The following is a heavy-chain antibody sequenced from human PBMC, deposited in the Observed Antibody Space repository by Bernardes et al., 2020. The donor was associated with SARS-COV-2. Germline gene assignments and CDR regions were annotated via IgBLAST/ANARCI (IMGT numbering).Heavy chain of an antibody. CDR1: GYPFSTDG. CDR3: TRNKELQQLQGGWFDA. Sequence: ASVKVSCKASGYPFSTDGIAWVRQAPGQGLEWMGWVSLYNGKKEYAQKVQGRVTITTDRATNTVHMELRSLGYDDTALYYCTRNKELQQLQGGWFDAWGLGTLVTVSS. V-gene: IGHV1-18*04. D-gene: IGHD1-1*01. CDR2: VSLYNGKK. J-gene: IGHJ5*01.